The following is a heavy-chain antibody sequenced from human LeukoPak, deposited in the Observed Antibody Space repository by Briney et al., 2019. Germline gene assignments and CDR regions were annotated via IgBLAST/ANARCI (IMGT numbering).Heavy chain of an antibody. CDR2: ISTGSRHI. CDR1: GFTFNNYI. CDR3: ARDVSGDGYNKFDY. J-gene: IGHJ4*02. V-gene: IGHV3-21*01. Sequence: PGGSLGLSCATSGFTFNNYIMNWVRQAPGKGLELVSSISTGSRHIYYAASVKGRFTISRDDAKKLVYLQMNSLRAEDTAVYYCARDVSGDGYNKFDYWGQGTLVTVSP. D-gene: IGHD5-24*01.